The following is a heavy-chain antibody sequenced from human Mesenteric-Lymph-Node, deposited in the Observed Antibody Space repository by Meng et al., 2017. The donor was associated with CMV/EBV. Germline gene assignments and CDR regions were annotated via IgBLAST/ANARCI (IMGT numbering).Heavy chain of an antibody. CDR1: GVTCSDYY. D-gene: IGHD3-10*01. CDR2: ISSSGNTI. V-gene: IGHV3-11*01. CDR3: ARDEGSGSYHRFDH. J-gene: IGHJ5*02. Sequence: ASGVTCSDYYMHWIRQAPGKGLEWVSYISSSGNTIYYADSVKGRFTISRDNAKNSLYLQMNSLRAEDTAVYYCARDEGSGSYHRFDHWGQGTLVTVSS.